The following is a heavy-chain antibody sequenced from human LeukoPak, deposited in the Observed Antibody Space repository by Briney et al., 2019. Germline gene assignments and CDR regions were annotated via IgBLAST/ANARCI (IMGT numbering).Heavy chain of an antibody. Sequence: PGGSLRLSCAASGFTFSSYAIHWVRQAPGKGLEWVAVISYDGSNKYYADSVKGRFTISRDNSKNTLCLQMNSLRAEDTAVYYCARDFALVDTAMEPFDYWGQGTLVTVSS. CDR2: ISYDGSNK. D-gene: IGHD5-18*01. CDR1: GFTFSSYA. V-gene: IGHV3-30-3*01. J-gene: IGHJ4*02. CDR3: ARDFALVDTAMEPFDY.